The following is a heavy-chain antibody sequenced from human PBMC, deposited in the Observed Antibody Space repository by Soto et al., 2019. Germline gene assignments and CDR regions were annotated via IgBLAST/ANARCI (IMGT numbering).Heavy chain of an antibody. CDR3: ARRLTDQRITMVRGVIMGAFDI. CDR2: IYPGDSDT. Sequence: GESLKISCKGSGYSFTSYWVGWVRQMPGKGLEWMGIIYPGDSDTRYSPSFQGQVTISADKSISTAYLQWSSLKASDTAMYYCARRLTDQRITMVRGVIMGAFDIWGQGTMVTVSS. J-gene: IGHJ3*02. D-gene: IGHD3-10*01. CDR1: GYSFTSYW. V-gene: IGHV5-51*01.